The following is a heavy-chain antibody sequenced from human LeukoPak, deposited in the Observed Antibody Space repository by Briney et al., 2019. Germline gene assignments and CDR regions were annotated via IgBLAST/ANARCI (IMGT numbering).Heavy chain of an antibody. CDR3: ARGPQWRGDYYYMDI. Sequence: ASVKVSCKATGYTVTSYGISWVRQAPGQGPEWMGWISAYNGYTNYAQKFQGRVTMAMNTSISTAYIQLRSLRSEDTAMYYCARGPQWRGDYYYMDIWGKGTTVTVSS. D-gene: IGHD6-19*01. J-gene: IGHJ6*03. V-gene: IGHV1-18*01. CDR1: GYTVTSYG. CDR2: ISAYNGYT.